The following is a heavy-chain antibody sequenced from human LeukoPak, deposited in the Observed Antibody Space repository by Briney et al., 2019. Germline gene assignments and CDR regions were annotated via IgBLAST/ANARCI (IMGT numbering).Heavy chain of an antibody. Sequence: GGSLRLSCAASGFTFSSYGMSWVRQAPGKGLEWVSAISGSGGSTYYADSVKGRFTISRDNSKNTLYLQMNSLRAEDTAVYYCARRMTTVVTPGGDFFDYWGQGTLVTVSS. D-gene: IGHD4-23*01. J-gene: IGHJ4*02. V-gene: IGHV3-23*01. CDR2: ISGSGGST. CDR3: ARRMTTVVTPGGDFFDY. CDR1: GFTFSSYG.